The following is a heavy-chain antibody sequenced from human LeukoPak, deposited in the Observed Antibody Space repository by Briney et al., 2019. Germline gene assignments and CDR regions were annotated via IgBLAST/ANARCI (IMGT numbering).Heavy chain of an antibody. CDR2: INTNTGNP. CDR1: GGTFSSYA. Sequence: ASVKVSCKASGGTFSSYAISWVRQAPGQGLEWMGWINTNTGNPTYAQGFTGRFVFSLDTSVSTAYLQISSLKAKDTAVYYCARVQLSRSGPSGDNWFDPWGQGTLVTVSS. J-gene: IGHJ5*02. CDR3: ARVQLSRSGPSGDNWFDP. D-gene: IGHD1-1*01. V-gene: IGHV7-4-1*02.